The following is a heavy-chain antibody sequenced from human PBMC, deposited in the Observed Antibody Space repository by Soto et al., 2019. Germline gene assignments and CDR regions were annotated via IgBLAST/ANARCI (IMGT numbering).Heavy chain of an antibody. CDR2: ISAYNDNT. J-gene: IGHJ3*02. D-gene: IGHD5-18*01. CDR3: AERGDSYGKEAFDI. V-gene: IGHV1-18*01. Sequence: ASLKVSCKASGYTFTSYGISWVRRAPGQGLEWMGWISAYNDNTNYAQKLQGRVTMTTDTSTSTAYMELRSLRSDDTAVYYCAERGDSYGKEAFDIWGQGTMVTVSS. CDR1: GYTFTSYG.